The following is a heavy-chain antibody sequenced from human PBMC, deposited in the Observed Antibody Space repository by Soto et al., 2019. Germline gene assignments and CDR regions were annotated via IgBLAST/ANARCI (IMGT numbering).Heavy chain of an antibody. J-gene: IGHJ6*03. CDR1: GDSVSSNSAA. CDR2: TYYRSRWYN. D-gene: IGHD2-8*02. V-gene: IGHV6-1*01. CDR3: AKDEYWESHFYYFMDL. Sequence: SQTLSLTCAISGDSVSSNSAAWNWIRQSPSRGLEWLGRTYYRSRWYNDYAVSVKGRFTMSRDNSKDTLYLQMDSLRTEDTAVYFCAKDEYWESHFYYFMDLWGKGTPVTVS.